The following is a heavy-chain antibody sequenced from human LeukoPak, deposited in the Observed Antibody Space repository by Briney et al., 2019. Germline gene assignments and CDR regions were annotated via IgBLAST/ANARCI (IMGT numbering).Heavy chain of an antibody. CDR3: ARVRTAGYYDILTGYRVFDY. J-gene: IGHJ4*02. V-gene: IGHV1-2*02. CDR2: INPNSGGT. CDR1: GYTFTGYY. D-gene: IGHD3-9*01. Sequence: GASVKVSCKASGYTFTGYYMHWVRQAPGQGLEWMGWINPNSGGTNYAQEFQGRVTMTRDTSISTAYMELSRLRSDDTAVYYCARVRTAGYYDILTGYRVFDYWGQGTLVTVSS.